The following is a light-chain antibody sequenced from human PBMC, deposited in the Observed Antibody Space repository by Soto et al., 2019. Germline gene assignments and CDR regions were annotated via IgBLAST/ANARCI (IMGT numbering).Light chain of an antibody. CDR2: DAS. V-gene: IGKV3-11*01. CDR1: QSVSSNY. Sequence: EIVLTQSPGTLSLSPGERATLSCRASQSVSSNYLAWYQQKPGQAPRLLIYDASNRATGIPARFSGSGSGTDFTLTISSLEPEDFAVYYCQQRSNWPPPITFGQGTRLEIK. J-gene: IGKJ5*01. CDR3: QQRSNWPPPIT.